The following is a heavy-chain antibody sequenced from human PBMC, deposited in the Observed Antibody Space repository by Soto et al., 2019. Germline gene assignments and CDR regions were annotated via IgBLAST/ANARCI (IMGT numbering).Heavy chain of an antibody. Sequence: SVKVSCKASGYTFASYGISWVRQAPGQGLEWMGGIIPMFDTPIYAQKFQDRVTITADESTSTAYMQLSSLRSGDTAVYYCARSGGLDRDFNYWGQGSLVTVSS. D-gene: IGHD2-15*01. CDR3: ARSGGLDRDFNY. V-gene: IGHV1-69*13. J-gene: IGHJ4*02. CDR2: IIPMFDTP. CDR1: GYTFASYG.